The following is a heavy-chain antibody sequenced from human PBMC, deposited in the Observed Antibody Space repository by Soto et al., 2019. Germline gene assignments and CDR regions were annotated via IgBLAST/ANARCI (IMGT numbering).Heavy chain of an antibody. V-gene: IGHV3-64*01. Sequence: EVQLVESGGGLVQPGGSLRLSCAASGYTFSTYAMHWVRQAPGKGLEYVSVINSIGGSTFYANSVKCRFTISRDNSKNTLYLQMGSLRVEDTGVYYCARAPGYSGYDALDYWGQGTLVTVSS. CDR1: GYTFSTYA. J-gene: IGHJ4*02. CDR2: INSIGGST. D-gene: IGHD5-12*01. CDR3: ARAPGYSGYDALDY.